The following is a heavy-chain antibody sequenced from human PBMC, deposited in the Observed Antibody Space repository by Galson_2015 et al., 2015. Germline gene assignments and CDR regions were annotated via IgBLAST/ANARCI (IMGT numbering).Heavy chain of an antibody. CDR3: ARGAYCSTTSCSSFDY. CDR1: GFTFSNYA. D-gene: IGHD2-2*01. J-gene: IGHJ4*02. CDR2: ISSGSTYI. Sequence: SLRLSCAASGFTFSNYAMSWVRQASGKGLEWVSSISSGSTYIYYADSVKGRFTISRDNAKNSLYLQMNSLGAEDTAVYYCARGAYCSTTSCSSFDYWGQGTLVTVSS. V-gene: IGHV3-21*06.